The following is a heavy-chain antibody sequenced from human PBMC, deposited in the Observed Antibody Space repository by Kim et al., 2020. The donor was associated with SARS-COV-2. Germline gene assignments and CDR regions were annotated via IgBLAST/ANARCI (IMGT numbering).Heavy chain of an antibody. J-gene: IGHJ4*02. CDR3: TTVIAVAGTVDY. Sequence: DYAAPVKGRFTISRDDSKNTLYLQMNSLKTEDTAVYYCTTVIAVAGTVDYWGQGTLVTVSS. D-gene: IGHD6-19*01. V-gene: IGHV3-15*01.